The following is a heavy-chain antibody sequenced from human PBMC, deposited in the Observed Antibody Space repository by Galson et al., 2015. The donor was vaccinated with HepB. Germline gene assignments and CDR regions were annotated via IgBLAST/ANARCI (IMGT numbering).Heavy chain of an antibody. J-gene: IGHJ6*02. CDR1: GDSVSSNSAA. CDR3: AKAGVNYYYYYGMDV. CDR2: TYYRSKWYN. D-gene: IGHD2-21*01. V-gene: IGHV6-1*01. Sequence: CAISGDSVSSNSAAWNWIRRSPSRGLEWLGRTYYRSKWYNDYAVSVKSRITISPDTSKNQVSLQLNSVTPEDTAVYYCAKAGVNYYYYYGMDVWGQGTTVTVSS.